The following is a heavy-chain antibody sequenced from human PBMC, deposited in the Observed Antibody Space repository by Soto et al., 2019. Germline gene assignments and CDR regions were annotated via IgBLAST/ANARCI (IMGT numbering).Heavy chain of an antibody. CDR1: GDSISSGGYY. D-gene: IGHD3-16*01. CDR3: ARGPPFH. V-gene: IGHV4-30-2*01. Sequence: SETLSLTCTVSGDSISSGGYYWSWIRQQPGKGLEWIGYIYHSGSTYYNPSLKSRVTISVDRSKNQFSLKLSSVTAADTAVYYYARGPPFHWGQGTLVTVSS. J-gene: IGHJ4*02. CDR2: IYHSGST.